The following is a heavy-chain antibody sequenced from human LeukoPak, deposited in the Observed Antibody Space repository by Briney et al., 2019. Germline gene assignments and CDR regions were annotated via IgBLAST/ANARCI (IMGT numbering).Heavy chain of an antibody. CDR1: GGTFSSHA. CDR2: IIPIFGTA. D-gene: IGHD4-17*01. V-gene: IGHV1-69*06. J-gene: IGHJ4*02. CDR3: ASTDPMHDYGDYVPFDY. Sequence: ASVKVSCKASGGTFSSHAISWVRQAPGQGLEWMGGIIPIFGTANYAQKFQGRVTITADKSTSTAYMELSSLRSEDTAVYYCASTDPMHDYGDYVPFDYWGQGTLVTVSS.